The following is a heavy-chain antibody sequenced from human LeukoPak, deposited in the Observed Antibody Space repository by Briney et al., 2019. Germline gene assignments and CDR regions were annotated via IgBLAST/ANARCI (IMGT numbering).Heavy chain of an antibody. J-gene: IGHJ3*02. CDR1: GFTFNNYA. Sequence: GGSLRLSCAATGFTFNNYAMNWVRQAPGKGLEWVSYISGSGGYTYYTDSVKGRFTISRDNSKNTLYVQMNSLRAEDTAVYYCATRSNNSAFDIWGQGTMVTVSS. D-gene: IGHD1/OR15-1a*01. CDR2: ISGSGGYT. V-gene: IGHV3-23*01. CDR3: ATRSNNSAFDI.